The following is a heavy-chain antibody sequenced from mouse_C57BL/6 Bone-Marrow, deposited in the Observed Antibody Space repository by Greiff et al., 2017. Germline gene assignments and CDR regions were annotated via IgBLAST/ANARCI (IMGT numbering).Heavy chain of an antibody. Sequence: EVQLQQSGPELVKPGASVKISCKASGYSFTDYNMNWVKQSNGQSLEWIGVINPNSGTTSYNQKFKGKATLTVDQSSSTAYLQLNSLTSEDSAVDYCARGGYYDYDVKSWPWAYWGQGTLVTVSA. CDR1: GYSFTDYN. CDR2: INPNSGTT. D-gene: IGHD2-4*01. V-gene: IGHV1-39*01. J-gene: IGHJ3*01. CDR3: ARGGYYDYDVKSWPWAY.